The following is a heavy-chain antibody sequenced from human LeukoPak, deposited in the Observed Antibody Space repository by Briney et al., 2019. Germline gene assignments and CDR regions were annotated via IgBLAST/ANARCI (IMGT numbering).Heavy chain of an antibody. V-gene: IGHV1-18*01. D-gene: IGHD3-10*01. CDR1: GYTFTSYG. J-gene: IGHJ4*02. CDR2: ISGYNGNT. CDR3: AREVPFGSGSPSFDY. Sequence: ATVKVSGKAAGYTFTSYGISWVRQAPGQGLEWMGWISGYNGNTNYAQKVQGRVTMTRDTSTSTAYMELRSLRSDDTAVYYCAREVPFGSGSPSFDYWGQGTLVTVSS.